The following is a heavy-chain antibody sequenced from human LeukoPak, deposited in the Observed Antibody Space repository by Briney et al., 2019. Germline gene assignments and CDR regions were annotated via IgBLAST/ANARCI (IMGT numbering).Heavy chain of an antibody. CDR1: GYTFTGYY. V-gene: IGHV1-2*02. CDR2: INPNTGAT. Sequence: ASVKVSCKTSGYTFTGYYIHWLRQAPGQGPEWMGWINPNTGATKYARMFQGRVTMARDTSISTAYMELSGLRPDDTAVYYCARDASGGPWYYFDYWGQGTLVTVSS. CDR3: ARDASGGPWYYFDY. J-gene: IGHJ4*02. D-gene: IGHD1-26*01.